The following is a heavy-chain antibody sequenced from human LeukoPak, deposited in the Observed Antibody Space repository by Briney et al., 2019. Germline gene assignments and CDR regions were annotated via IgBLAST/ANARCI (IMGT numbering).Heavy chain of an antibody. J-gene: IGHJ4*02. D-gene: IGHD4-23*01. CDR1: GGSISSSSYY. V-gene: IGHV4-39*07. CDR3: ARDTGTVVDY. CDR2: IYYSEST. Sequence: PSETLSLTCTVSGGSISSSSYYWGWIRQPPGKGLEWIGSIYYSESTNYNPALKSRVPTSVDTSKNQFSLKLSSVTAADTAVYYCARDTGTVVDYWGQGTLVTVSS.